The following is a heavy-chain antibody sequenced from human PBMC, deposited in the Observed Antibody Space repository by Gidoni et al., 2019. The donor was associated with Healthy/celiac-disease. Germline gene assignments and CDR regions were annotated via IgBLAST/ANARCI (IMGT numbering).Heavy chain of an antibody. CDR3: ASLGYCSSTSCYARGGYYYGMDV. CDR1: VGSISSSSSY. J-gene: IGHJ6*04. V-gene: IGHV4-39*01. Sequence: QLQLQESVPGLVKPSATLSLTCTVSVGSISSSSSYWGWIRQPPGNGLEWIGSIYCSGCTYYNPSLKSRVTISVDTSKNPFSLKLSSVTAADPAVYYCASLGYCSSTSCYARGGYYYGMDVWGKGTTVTVSS. D-gene: IGHD2-2*01. CDR2: IYCSGCT.